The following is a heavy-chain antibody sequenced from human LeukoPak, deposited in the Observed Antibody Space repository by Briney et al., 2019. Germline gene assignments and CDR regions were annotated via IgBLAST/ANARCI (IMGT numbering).Heavy chain of an antibody. CDR1: GFTFNSYW. J-gene: IGHJ4*02. Sequence: PGGSLRLSCAASGFTFNSYWIHWVRQVPGKGLVWVSRINIDGSSTIYAESVKGRFTISRDNAKNTVYLLMNSLRAEDMAVYFCARGGVHHGFDYWGQGTLVTVSS. CDR3: ARGGVHHGFDY. CDR2: INIDGSST. V-gene: IGHV3-74*01. D-gene: IGHD1-14*01.